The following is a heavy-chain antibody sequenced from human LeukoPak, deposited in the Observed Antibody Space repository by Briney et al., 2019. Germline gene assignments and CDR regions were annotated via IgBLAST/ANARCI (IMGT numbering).Heavy chain of an antibody. CDR1: GGSVSSGSYY. CDR3: ARDESSNYYGMDV. D-gene: IGHD6-19*01. CDR2: IYYSGST. J-gene: IGHJ6*02. Sequence: SETLSPTCTVSGGSVSSGSYYWSWIRQPPGKGLEWIGYIYYSGSTNYNPSLKSRVTISVDTSKNQFSLKLSSVTAADTAVYYCARDESSNYYGMDVWGQGTTVTVSS. V-gene: IGHV4-61*01.